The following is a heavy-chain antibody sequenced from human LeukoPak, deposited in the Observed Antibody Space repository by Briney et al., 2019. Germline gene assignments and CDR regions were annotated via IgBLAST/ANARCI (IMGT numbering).Heavy chain of an antibody. D-gene: IGHD3-22*01. J-gene: IGHJ4*02. CDR2: TRNKANSYTT. V-gene: IGHV3-72*01. CDR1: GFTFSDHY. CDR3: ARVKGDYYYDSSGLGD. Sequence: GGSLRLSCAASGFTFSDHYMDWVRQAPGKGLEWVGRTRNKANSYTTEYAASVKGRFTISRDDSKNSLYLQMNSLKTEDTAVYYCARVKGDYYYDSSGLGDWGQGTLVTVSS.